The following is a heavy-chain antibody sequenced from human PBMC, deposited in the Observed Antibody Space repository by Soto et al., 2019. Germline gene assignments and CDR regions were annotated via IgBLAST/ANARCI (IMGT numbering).Heavy chain of an antibody. CDR2: ISSNGIIT. V-gene: IGHV3-30*18. D-gene: IGHD1-26*01. CDR1: GFILSNYG. Sequence: ESGGGVVHPGRSLRLSCAGTGFILSNYGMHWVRQAPGKGLEWVAVISSNGIITYADSVKGRFTISRDTSKNTVNLQMNSLRAEDTGLYYCAKSSGGSYQEFDYWGQGTLVTVSS. J-gene: IGHJ4*02. CDR3: AKSSGGSYQEFDY.